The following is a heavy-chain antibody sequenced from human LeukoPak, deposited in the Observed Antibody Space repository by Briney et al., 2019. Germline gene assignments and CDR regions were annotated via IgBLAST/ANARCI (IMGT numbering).Heavy chain of an antibody. J-gene: IGHJ5*02. CDR1: GGSISSSSYY. Sequence: SETLSLTCTVSGGSISSSSYYWGWIRQPPGKGLEWIGSIYYSGSTYYNPYLKCRITISVDTSKIQFSLKLISVTAADTAVYYCARVVYDFWSGYYSGWFDPWGQGTLVTVSS. V-gene: IGHV4-39*07. CDR3: ARVVYDFWSGYYSGWFDP. CDR2: IYYSGST. D-gene: IGHD3-3*01.